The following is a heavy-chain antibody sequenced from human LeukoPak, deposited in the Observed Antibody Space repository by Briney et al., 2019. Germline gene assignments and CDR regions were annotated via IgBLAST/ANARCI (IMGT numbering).Heavy chain of an antibody. J-gene: IGHJ6*03. D-gene: IGHD2-2*01. Sequence: PGGSLRLSCAASGFTFSSYAMSWVRQAPGKGLEWVSAISGSGGSTYYADSVKGRFTISRDNSKNTLYLQMNSLRAEDTAVYYCAKALIPAADYYYYYMDVWGKGTTVTVSS. V-gene: IGHV3-23*01. CDR2: ISGSGGST. CDR3: AKALIPAADYYYYYMDV. CDR1: GFTFSSYA.